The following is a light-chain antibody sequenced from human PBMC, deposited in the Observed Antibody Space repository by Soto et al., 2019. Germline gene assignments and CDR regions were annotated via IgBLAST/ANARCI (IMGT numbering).Light chain of an antibody. Sequence: EIVLTQSPGTLSLSPGERATLCCRASQNVNSNFLAWYQQKPGQGPRLLIYGTSGRATGIPDRFSGSGSGTDFTLNISRLEPEDFAVYYCQHYGSSLIFSFGPGTKV. V-gene: IGKV3-20*01. CDR3: QHYGSSLIFS. CDR1: QNVNSNF. J-gene: IGKJ3*01. CDR2: GTS.